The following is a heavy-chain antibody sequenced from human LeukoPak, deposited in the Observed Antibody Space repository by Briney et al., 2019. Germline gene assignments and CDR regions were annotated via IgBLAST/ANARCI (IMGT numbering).Heavy chain of an antibody. CDR1: GFTFSSYE. CDR2: ISSSGTTI. V-gene: IGHV3-48*03. D-gene: IGHD2-21*02. J-gene: IGHJ4*02. CDR3: AVHIVVVTATTPHY. Sequence: PGGSLRLSCAASGFTFSSYEMNWVRQAPGKGLEWVSYISSSGTTIYYADSVKGRFTISRDNARNSLYLQMNSLRAEDTAVYYCAVHIVVVTATTPHYWGQGTLVTVSS.